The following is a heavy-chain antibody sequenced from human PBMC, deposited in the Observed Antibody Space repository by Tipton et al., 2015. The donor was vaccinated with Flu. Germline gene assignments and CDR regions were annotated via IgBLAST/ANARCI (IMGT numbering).Heavy chain of an antibody. CDR1: GGSISYYY. CDR3: GGPSTQDYFDSSITTDAFDV. V-gene: IGHV4-59*08. Sequence: TLSLTCTVSGGSISYYYWSWIRQTPGKGLEWIGDIHYSGSTNYNPSLKSRVTISLDTSNNHFSLSLSLVTAADTAMYYCGGPSTQDYFDSSITTDAFDVWGQGIMVTVSS. CDR2: IHYSGST. J-gene: IGHJ3*01. D-gene: IGHD3-22*01.